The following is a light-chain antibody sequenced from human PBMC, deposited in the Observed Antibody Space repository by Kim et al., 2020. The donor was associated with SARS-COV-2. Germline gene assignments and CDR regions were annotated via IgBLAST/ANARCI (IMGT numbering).Light chain of an antibody. CDR1: SCSNGSNN. Sequence: GQWVTIPCSGSSCSNGSNNDDWFQQHPGGAPPLLIYWDDPRPSGVPDGFSGAKSGGSASLAISGRRSEEEADDYCGAWDDSMSGVVFGGGTQLTVL. V-gene: IGLV1-47*01. CDR2: WDD. J-gene: IGLJ2*01. CDR3: GAWDDSMSGVV.